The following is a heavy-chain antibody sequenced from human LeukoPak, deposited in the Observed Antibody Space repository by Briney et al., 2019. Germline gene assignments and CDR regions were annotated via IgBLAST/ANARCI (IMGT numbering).Heavy chain of an antibody. CDR2: IYYSGST. CDR1: SGSISSSSYY. CDR3: ARSYSGSLFDY. D-gene: IGHD1-26*01. V-gene: IGHV4-39*01. Sequence: PSETLSLTCTVSSGSISSSSYYWGWIRQPPGKGLEWIGSIYYSGSTYYNPSLKSRVTISVDTSKNQFSLKLSSVTAADTAVYYCARSYSGSLFDYWGQGTLVTVSS. J-gene: IGHJ4*02.